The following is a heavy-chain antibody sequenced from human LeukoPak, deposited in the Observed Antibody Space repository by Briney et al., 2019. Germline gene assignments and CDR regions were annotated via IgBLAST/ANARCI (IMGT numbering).Heavy chain of an antibody. D-gene: IGHD3-22*01. J-gene: IGHJ3*02. Sequence: SETPSPTCTVSGASISSYFWTWIRQSPGKGLEWIGYISNIGSTNYNPSLKSRVTISVDTSKTQFSLKLSSVTAADTAVYFCARGPYSYDSSGAFDIWGQGTMVTVSS. CDR2: ISNIGST. CDR3: ARGPYSYDSSGAFDI. CDR1: GASISSYF. V-gene: IGHV4-59*08.